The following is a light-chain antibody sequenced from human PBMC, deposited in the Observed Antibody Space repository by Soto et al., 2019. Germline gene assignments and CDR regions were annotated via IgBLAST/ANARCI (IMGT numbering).Light chain of an antibody. J-gene: IGKJ1*01. CDR1: QGVGSN. CDR3: QQYDYSRT. CDR2: GAS. V-gene: IGKV3D-15*01. Sequence: EIVMTQSPASLSVSPGETATLSCRASQGVGSNLAWYQQKSGQPPRLLMYGASTRATGIPARFSGSGSGTEITLTISSLQSEDFATYYCQQYDYSRTFGRGTKVDLK.